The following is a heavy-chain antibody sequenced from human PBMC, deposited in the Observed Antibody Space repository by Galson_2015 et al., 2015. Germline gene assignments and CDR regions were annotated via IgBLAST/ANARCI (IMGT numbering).Heavy chain of an antibody. Sequence: SVKVSCKVSGYALSKLSMHWVRQAPGKGLEWMGGFDPEDAETVYARKFQGRVTLTEDRSTDTAYMELSSLRSEDTAVYFCATVSHLRVVAVSRTRPGYLDNWGQGTLVTVSS. CDR3: ATVSHLRVVAVSRTRPGYLDN. D-gene: IGHD2-15*01. V-gene: IGHV1-24*01. J-gene: IGHJ4*02. CDR1: GYALSKLS. CDR2: FDPEDAET.